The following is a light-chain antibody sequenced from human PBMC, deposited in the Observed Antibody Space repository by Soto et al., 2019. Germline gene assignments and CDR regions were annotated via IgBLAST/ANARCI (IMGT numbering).Light chain of an antibody. J-gene: IGKJ4*01. CDR3: QQYDNLPPLT. Sequence: DIQMTQSPSSLSASVGDRVIITCQASQDISNYLNWYQQKPGKAPKLLIYDASNLETGVPSRFSGSGSGTDFTFTISSLQPEDIATYYCQQYDNLPPLTFGGGTKVDI. V-gene: IGKV1-33*01. CDR1: QDISNY. CDR2: DAS.